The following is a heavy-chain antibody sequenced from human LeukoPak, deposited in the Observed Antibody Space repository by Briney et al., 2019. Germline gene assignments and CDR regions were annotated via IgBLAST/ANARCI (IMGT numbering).Heavy chain of an antibody. CDR1: GFTFSSYG. V-gene: IGHV3-30*18. Sequence: GTSLRLSCAASGFTFSSYGMHWVRQAPGKGLDWVAVISYNGINAQYADSVKGRFTISRDSSKNTLFLQMNSLTTEDTGVYYCAKDGDIVSTILPDYWGQGTLVTVSS. J-gene: IGHJ4*02. CDR2: ISYNGINA. CDR3: AKDGDIVSTILPDY. D-gene: IGHD5/OR15-5a*01.